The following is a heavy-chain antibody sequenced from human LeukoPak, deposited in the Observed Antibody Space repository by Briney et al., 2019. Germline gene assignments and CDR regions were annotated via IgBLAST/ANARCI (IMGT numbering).Heavy chain of an antibody. CDR1: GFTFSDYY. CDR2: ISSSGSTI. J-gene: IGHJ6*03. D-gene: IGHD2-15*01. V-gene: IGHV3-11*01. CDR3: AREGSIVVPIVVYYMDV. Sequence: PGGSLRPSCAASGFTFSDYYMSWIRQAPGKGLEWVSYISSSGSTIYYADSVKGRFTISRDNAKNSLYLQMNSLRAEDTAVYYCAREGSIVVPIVVYYMDVWGKGTTVTVSS.